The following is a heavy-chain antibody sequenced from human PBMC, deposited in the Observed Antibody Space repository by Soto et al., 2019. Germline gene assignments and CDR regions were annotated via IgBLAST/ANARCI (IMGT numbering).Heavy chain of an antibody. V-gene: IGHV3-74*01. CDR3: ARGPYSSGWFDY. CDR1: GFTFSSYW. Sequence: GGSLRLSCAASGFTFSSYWVHWVRQAPGKGLVWVSRINSDGSSTSYADSVKGRFTISRDNAKNTLYLQMNSLRAEDTAVYYCARGPYSSGWFDYWGQGTLVTV. CDR2: INSDGSST. J-gene: IGHJ4*02. D-gene: IGHD6-19*01.